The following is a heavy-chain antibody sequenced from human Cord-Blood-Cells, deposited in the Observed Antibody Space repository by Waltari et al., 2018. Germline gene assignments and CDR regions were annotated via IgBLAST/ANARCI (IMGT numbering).Heavy chain of an antibody. Sequence: WNWIRQSPSRGLEWLGRTYYRSKWYNDYAVSVKSRITINPDTSKNQFSLQLNSVTPEDTAVYYCARDGYSYGAFDIWGQGTMVTVSS. V-gene: IGHV6-1*01. CDR2: TYYRSKWYN. CDR3: ARDGYSYGAFDI. D-gene: IGHD5-18*01. J-gene: IGHJ3*02.